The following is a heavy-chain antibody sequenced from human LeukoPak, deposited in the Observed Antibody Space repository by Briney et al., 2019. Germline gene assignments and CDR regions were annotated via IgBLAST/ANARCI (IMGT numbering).Heavy chain of an antibody. J-gene: IGHJ4*02. CDR1: GFTFSSYA. CDR3: AKGLVYGDDY. Sequence: GGSLRLSCAASGFTFSSYAMSWVCQAPGKGLEWVSAISGSGGSTYYADSVKGRFTISRDNSKNTLYLQMNSLRAEGTAVYYCAKGLVYGDDYWGQGTLVTVSS. V-gene: IGHV3-23*01. D-gene: IGHD4-17*01. CDR2: ISGSGGST.